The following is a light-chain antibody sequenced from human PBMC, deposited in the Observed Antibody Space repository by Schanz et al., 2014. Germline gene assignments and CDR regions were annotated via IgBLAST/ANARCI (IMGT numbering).Light chain of an antibody. J-gene: IGKJ1*01. Sequence: EIVLTQSPGTLSLSPGERATLSCRASQSISSNLAWYYQKPGQAPRLLIYGASTRATGIPGRFSGSGSGTDFTLTISRLEPEDFAVYYCQHYSLSPLFGPGTKVEIK. CDR2: GAS. CDR1: QSISSN. V-gene: IGKV3-20*01. CDR3: QHYSLSPL.